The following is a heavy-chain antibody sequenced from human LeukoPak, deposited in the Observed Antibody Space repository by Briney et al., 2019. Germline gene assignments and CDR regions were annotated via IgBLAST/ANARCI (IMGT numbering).Heavy chain of an antibody. V-gene: IGHV3-30*18. CDR3: AKELLGPTRGYSGYDPYYFDY. D-gene: IGHD5-12*01. CDR2: ISYDGSNK. J-gene: IGHJ4*02. Sequence: GGSLRLSCAASGFTFSSYGMHWVRQAPGKGLEWVAVISYDGSNKYYADSVKGRFTIYRDNSKNTLYVKMNSLRAEDTAVYYCAKELLGPTRGYSGYDPYYFDYWGQGTLVTVSS. CDR1: GFTFSSYG.